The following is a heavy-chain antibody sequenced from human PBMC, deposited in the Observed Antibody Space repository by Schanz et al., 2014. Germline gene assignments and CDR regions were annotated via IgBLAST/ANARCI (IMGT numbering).Heavy chain of an antibody. D-gene: IGHD5-12*01. V-gene: IGHV1-46*01. CDR1: GYTFTNYY. CDR2: IYLSDGST. J-gene: IGHJ4*02. Sequence: QVPLVQSGAEVKKPGASVKVSCQASGYTFTNYYIHWVRQAPGQGLEWMGRIYLSDGSTRYAQKFQGRVTVTRDTSTTTVYMDLSSLISEDTAVYYCARDPNSVNEIDYWGQGTLVTVSS. CDR3: ARDPNSVNEIDY.